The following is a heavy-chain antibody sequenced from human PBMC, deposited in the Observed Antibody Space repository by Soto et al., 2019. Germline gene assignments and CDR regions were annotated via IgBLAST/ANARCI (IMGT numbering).Heavy chain of an antibody. CDR2: ISGSGGDT. D-gene: IGHD4-4*01. V-gene: IGHV3-23*01. J-gene: IGHJ6*02. CDR1: GFTFSSYD. CDR3: AKATYSSYNYGMDV. Sequence: VQLLESGGDSVQPGGSLRLSCAASGFTFSSYDMSWVRQGPGEGLEWVSGISGSGGDTYYADSVKGRFSISRDNSKNMLYLQMNSLRAEDTATYYCAKATYSSYNYGMDVWGQGAPVTVSS.